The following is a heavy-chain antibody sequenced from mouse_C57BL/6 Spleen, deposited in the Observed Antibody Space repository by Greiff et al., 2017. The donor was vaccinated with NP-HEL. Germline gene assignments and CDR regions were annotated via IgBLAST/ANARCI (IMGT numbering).Heavy chain of an antibody. CDR1: GYTFTDYY. J-gene: IGHJ1*03. D-gene: IGHD4-1*01. V-gene: IGHV1-26*01. Sequence: EVQLQQSGPELVKPGASVKISCKASGYTFTDYYMNWVKQSHGKSLEWIGDINPNNGGTSYNQKFKGKATLTVDKSSSTAYMELRSLTSEDSAVYYCASPLANWDDWYFDVWGTGTTVTVSS. CDR2: INPNNGGT. CDR3: ASPLANWDDWYFDV.